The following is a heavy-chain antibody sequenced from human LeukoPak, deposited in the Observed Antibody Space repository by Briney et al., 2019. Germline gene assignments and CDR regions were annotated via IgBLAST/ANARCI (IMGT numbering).Heavy chain of an antibody. CDR1: GGSISSYY. CDR2: IYYSGST. CDR3: ARRIRGGNSAYYFDY. J-gene: IGHJ4*02. D-gene: IGHD4-23*01. Sequence: PSETLSLTCTVSGGSISSYYWSWLRQPPGKGLEWFGYIYYSGSTNYNPSLKSRVTISVDTSKNQFSLKLSSVSAADTAVYYCARRIRGGNSAYYFDYWGQGTLVSVSS. V-gene: IGHV4-59*08.